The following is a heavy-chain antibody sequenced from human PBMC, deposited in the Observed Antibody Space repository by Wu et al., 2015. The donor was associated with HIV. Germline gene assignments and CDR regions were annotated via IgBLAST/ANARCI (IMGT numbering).Heavy chain of an antibody. J-gene: IGHJ5*02. Sequence: QVQLVQSGAEVKKPGASVKVSCKASGYTFTNYGINWVRQATGQGLEWMGYMNPNSGGTNYAQKFQGRVTMTRDTSISTAYMELSRLRSDDTAVYYCARASMVRGVTNWFDPWGQGTLVTVSS. CDR1: GYTFTNYG. CDR2: MNPNSGGT. V-gene: IGHV1-2*02. D-gene: IGHD3-10*01. CDR3: ARASMVRGVTNWFDP.